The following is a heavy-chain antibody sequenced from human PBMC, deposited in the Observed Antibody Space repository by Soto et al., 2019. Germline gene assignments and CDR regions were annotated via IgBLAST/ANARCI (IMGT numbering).Heavy chain of an antibody. CDR3: ATAAHRSLRYLHALPTTYFDS. CDR1: GYSFTGYY. V-gene: IGHV1-2*02. J-gene: IGHJ4*02. D-gene: IGHD3-9*01. Sequence: VSEKVSCKASGYSFTGYYMHWVQQAPGQGLEWMGWINPNSGGTNYAQKFQGRVTMTRDTSISTVYLELSRLRSDDTAVYYCATAAHRSLRYLHALPTTYFDSWGQGTLVTVSS. CDR2: INPNSGGT.